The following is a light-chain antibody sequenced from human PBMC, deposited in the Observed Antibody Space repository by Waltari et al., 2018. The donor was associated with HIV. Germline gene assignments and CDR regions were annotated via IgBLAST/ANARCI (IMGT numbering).Light chain of an antibody. Sequence: QSSLTQPPSASASAGQSVPIPCTGTSSDVGGCNYVPWYQQHPGKAPKLMIFEVSKRPSGVPDRFSGSKSGNTASLTVSGLQAEDEADYFCSSYAGSNNWVFGGGTKLTVL. CDR3: SSYAGSNNWV. CDR2: EVS. CDR1: SSDVGGCNY. V-gene: IGLV2-8*01. J-gene: IGLJ2*01.